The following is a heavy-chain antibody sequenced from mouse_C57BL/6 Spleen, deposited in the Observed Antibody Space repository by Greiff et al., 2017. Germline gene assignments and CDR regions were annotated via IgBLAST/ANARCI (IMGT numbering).Heavy chain of an antibody. CDR3: ARGGSSPFAY. CDR2: IYPGDGDT. V-gene: IGHV1-80*01. Sequence: VKLQESGAELVKPGASVKISCKASGYAFSSYWMNWVKQRPGKGLEWIGQIYPGDGDTNYNGKFKGKATLTADKSSSTAYMQLSSLTSEDSAVYFCARGGSSPFAYWGQGTLVTVSA. CDR1: GYAFSSYW. D-gene: IGHD1-1*01. J-gene: IGHJ3*01.